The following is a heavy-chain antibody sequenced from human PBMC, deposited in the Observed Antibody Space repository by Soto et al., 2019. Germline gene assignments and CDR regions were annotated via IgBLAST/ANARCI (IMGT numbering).Heavy chain of an antibody. CDR2: IYYSGSA. D-gene: IGHD3-3*01. J-gene: IGHJ6*01. CDR1: VGSISSYD. CDR3: ARGNDFWSGYYIYGMDL. V-gene: IGHV4-59*01. Sequence: SETLSFTCTVSVGSISSYDWSWIRQPPGKGLECIGYIYYSGSANYNPSLKSRVTISVETSKNQFSLKLSSVTAADTAVYYCARGNDFWSGYYIYGMDLWGQGTTVTVSS.